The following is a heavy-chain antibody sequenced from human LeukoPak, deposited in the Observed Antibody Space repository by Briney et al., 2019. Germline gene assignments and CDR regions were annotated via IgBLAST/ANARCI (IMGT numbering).Heavy chain of an antibody. CDR2: ISSSGSTI. J-gene: IGHJ5*02. Sequence: GGSLRLSCAASGFTFSSYEMNWVRQAPGKGLEGVSYISSSGSTIYYADSVKGRFTISRDNAKNSLYLQTNSLRAEDTAVYYCARARISDWFPRWFDPWGQGTLVTVSS. CDR1: GFTFSSYE. CDR3: ARARISDWFPRWFDP. V-gene: IGHV3-48*03. D-gene: IGHD3-9*01.